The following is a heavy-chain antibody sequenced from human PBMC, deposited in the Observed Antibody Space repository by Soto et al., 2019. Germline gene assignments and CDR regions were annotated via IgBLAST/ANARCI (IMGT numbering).Heavy chain of an antibody. V-gene: IGHV4-39*01. D-gene: IGHD2-15*01. Sequence: ASETLSLTCTVSGGSISSSSYYWGWIRQPPGKGLEWIGSIYYSGSTYYNPSLKSRVTISVDTSKNQFSLKLSSVTAADTAVYYCARREYCRPSSCHNDSWGQGTLVTVSS. CDR1: GGSISSSSYY. CDR3: ARREYCRPSSCHNDS. J-gene: IGHJ5*01. CDR2: IYYSGST.